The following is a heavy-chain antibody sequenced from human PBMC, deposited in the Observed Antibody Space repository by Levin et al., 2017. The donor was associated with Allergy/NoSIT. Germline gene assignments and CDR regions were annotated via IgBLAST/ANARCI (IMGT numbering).Heavy chain of an antibody. Sequence: GSGPTLVKPTQTVTLTCNLSGFSPSTSGVGVGWIRRPPGKALEWIALIYWDDDKRYSPSLKSRLTVTKDTSKNQVVLTMTNMDPADTATYYCAHLNQYNWNVRGGFDYWGRGILVTVSS. CDR1: GFSPSTSGVG. D-gene: IGHD1-1*01. V-gene: IGHV2-5*02. CDR2: IYWDDDK. CDR3: AHLNQYNWNVRGGFDY. J-gene: IGHJ4*02.